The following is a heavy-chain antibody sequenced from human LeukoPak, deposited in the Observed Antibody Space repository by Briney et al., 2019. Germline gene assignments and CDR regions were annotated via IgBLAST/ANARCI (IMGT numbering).Heavy chain of an antibody. Sequence: GGSLRLSCATSGFTFSNYEMNWVRQAPGKGLEWVSYISRSGTTIYYADSVKGRFTISRDNAKNSLYLQMNSLRAEDTAVYYCATEGAGGSLAFDYWGQGTLVTVSS. CDR2: ISRSGTTI. J-gene: IGHJ4*02. V-gene: IGHV3-48*03. D-gene: IGHD3-10*01. CDR3: ATEGAGGSLAFDY. CDR1: GFTFSNYE.